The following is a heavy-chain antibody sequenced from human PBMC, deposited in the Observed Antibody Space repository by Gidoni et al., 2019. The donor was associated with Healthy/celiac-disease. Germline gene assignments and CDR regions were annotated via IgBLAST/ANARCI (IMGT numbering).Heavy chain of an antibody. CDR1: GFSLSTSGVG. Sequence: QITLKESGPTLVKPTQTRTLTCNFSGFSLSTSGVGVGWTRQPPGKALEWLAPIYWDDEKRYSPSLKSRLTITKDTSKNQVVLTMTNMDPVDTATYYCAHTGYGASEGWGQGTLVTVSS. CDR2: IYWDDEK. J-gene: IGHJ1*01. CDR3: AHTGYGASEG. V-gene: IGHV2-5*02. D-gene: IGHD4-17*01.